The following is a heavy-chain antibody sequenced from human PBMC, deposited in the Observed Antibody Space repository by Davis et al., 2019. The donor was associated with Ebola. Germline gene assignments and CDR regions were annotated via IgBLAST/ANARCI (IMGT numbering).Heavy chain of an antibody. CDR2: IYYSGST. J-gene: IGHJ5*02. Sequence: SETLSLTFTVSGGSISSSNWWSWVRQPPGKVLEWIGSIYYSGSTNYNPSLKSRVTISVDTSKNQFSLKLSSVTAADTAVYYCASLLSPGQPWGQGTLVTVSS. D-gene: IGHD2/OR15-2a*01. CDR1: GGSISSSNW. V-gene: IGHV4-4*02. CDR3: ASLLSPGQP.